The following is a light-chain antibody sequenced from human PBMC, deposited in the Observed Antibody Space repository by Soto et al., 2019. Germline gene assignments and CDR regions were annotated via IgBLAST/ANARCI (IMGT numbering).Light chain of an antibody. CDR3: QKYNSAPCT. CDR1: QDIGSS. Sequence: DIPMTQSPSSLSTYVGDRVTITCRASQDIGSSLAWYQQKPGKLPNLLIYGASTLQSGVPSRFSGSGSGTYVTLTISSLRPDDVASYYCQKYNSAPCTFGPGTKVDL. V-gene: IGKV1-27*01. J-gene: IGKJ3*01. CDR2: GAS.